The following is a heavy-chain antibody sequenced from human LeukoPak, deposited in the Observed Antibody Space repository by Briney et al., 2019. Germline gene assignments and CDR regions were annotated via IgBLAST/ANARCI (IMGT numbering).Heavy chain of an antibody. J-gene: IGHJ3*02. D-gene: IGHD4-23*01. Sequence: PSETLSLTCTVSDYSISNDYYWGWIRQPPGKGLEWIGSINHSGNTYYNPSLRSRVTMSVDTSKKQFSLKLSFVTAADTAVYYRARTVGGGARSRAFDIWGHGTVVTVSS. CDR2: INHSGNT. CDR1: DYSISNDYY. CDR3: ARTVGGGARSRAFDI. V-gene: IGHV4-38-2*02.